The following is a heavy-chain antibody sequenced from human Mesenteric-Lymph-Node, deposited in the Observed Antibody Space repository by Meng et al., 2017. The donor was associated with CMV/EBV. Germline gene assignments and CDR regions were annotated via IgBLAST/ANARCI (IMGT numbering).Heavy chain of an antibody. CDR3: AKDSYGYGGYFDY. Sequence: GESLKISCAASGFTFSRYGMHWVRQAPGKGLEWVAVIWYDGSNKYYADSVKGRFTISRDNSKNTLYLQMNSLRAEDTAVYYCAKDSYGYGGYFDYWGQGTLVTVSS. J-gene: IGHJ4*02. D-gene: IGHD5-18*01. CDR2: IWYDGSNK. CDR1: GFTFSRYG. V-gene: IGHV3-33*06.